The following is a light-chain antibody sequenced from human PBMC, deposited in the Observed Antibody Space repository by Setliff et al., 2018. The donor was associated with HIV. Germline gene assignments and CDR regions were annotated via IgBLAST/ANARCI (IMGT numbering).Light chain of an antibody. CDR2: DVT. V-gene: IGLV2-11*01. CDR3: CSYAGSYTYI. Sequence: QSVLTQPRSVSGSPGQSVTFSCTGSSSDVGAYNYVSWYQQHPGKAPKLMIYDVTKRPSGVPDRFSGSKSGNTASLTISGLQAEDEADYYCCSYAGSYTYIFGSGTQLTVL. CDR1: SSDVGAYNY. J-gene: IGLJ1*01.